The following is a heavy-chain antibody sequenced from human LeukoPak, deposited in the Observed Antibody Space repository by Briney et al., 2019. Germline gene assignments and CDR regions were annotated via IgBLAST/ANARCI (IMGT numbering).Heavy chain of an antibody. CDR1: GGSISSSSYY. Sequence: TSETLPLTCTVSGGSISSSSYYWGWIRQPPGKGLEWIGSIYYSGSTYYNPSLKSRVTISVDTSKNQFSLKLSSVTAADTAVYYCARRGYSYGSGWYGVYWGQGTLVTVSS. V-gene: IGHV4-39*01. CDR2: IYYSGST. D-gene: IGHD5-18*01. CDR3: ARRGYSYGSGWYGVY. J-gene: IGHJ4*02.